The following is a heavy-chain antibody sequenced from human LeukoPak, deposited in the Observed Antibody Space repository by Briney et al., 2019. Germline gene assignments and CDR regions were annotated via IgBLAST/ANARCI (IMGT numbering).Heavy chain of an antibody. Sequence: SETLSLTCAVYGGSFSGYYWSRIRQPPGKGLEWIGEINHSGSTNYNPSLKSRVTISVDTSKNQFSLKLSSVTAADTAVYYCARGLPVGATTYNWFDPWGQETLVTVSS. J-gene: IGHJ5*02. CDR2: INHSGST. CDR1: GGSFSGYY. D-gene: IGHD1-26*01. CDR3: ARGLPVGATTYNWFDP. V-gene: IGHV4-34*01.